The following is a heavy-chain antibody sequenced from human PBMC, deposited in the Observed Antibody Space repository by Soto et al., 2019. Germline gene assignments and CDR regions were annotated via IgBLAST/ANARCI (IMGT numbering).Heavy chain of an antibody. D-gene: IGHD4-17*01. CDR3: ARARLEDDYHLLDY. J-gene: IGHJ4*02. V-gene: IGHV4-30-4*08. Sequence: SETLSLTCTVSGGSISSGGYYWSLIRQDPGKGLEWIGYIYYSGSTYYNPSLKSRITISVDTSKNQFSLRLNSVTAADTAVYYCARARLEDDYHLLDYWGLGTQVTVPQ. CDR2: IYYSGST. CDR1: GGSISSGGYY.